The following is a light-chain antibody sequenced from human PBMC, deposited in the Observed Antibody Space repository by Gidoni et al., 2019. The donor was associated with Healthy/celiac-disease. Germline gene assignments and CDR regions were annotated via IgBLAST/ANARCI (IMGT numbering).Light chain of an antibody. J-gene: IGKJ2*01. CDR2: AAS. CDR3: QQSYSTPFYT. CDR1: QSMSSY. V-gene: IGKV1-39*01. Sequence: DIQMTQSPSSLSASVGDRVTITCRASQSMSSYLNWYQQKPGKAPKLLIYAASSLQSGVPSRFSGSGSGTDFTLTISSLQPEDFATYYCQQSYSTPFYTFGQGTKLEIK.